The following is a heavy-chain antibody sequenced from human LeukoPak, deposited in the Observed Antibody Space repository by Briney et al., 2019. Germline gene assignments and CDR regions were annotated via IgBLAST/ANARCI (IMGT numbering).Heavy chain of an antibody. CDR2: INHSGST. CDR3: ARWGSYYYRSANRRWFDP. CDR1: SGSLSTSNYY. V-gene: IGHV4-39*07. D-gene: IGHD3-10*01. J-gene: IGHJ5*02. Sequence: PSETLSLTCSVSSGSLSTSNYYWGWVRQPPGKGLEWIGEINHSGSTNYNPSLKSRVTISVDTSKNQLSLKLSSVTAADTAVYYCARWGSYYYRSANRRWFDPWGQGTLVTVSS.